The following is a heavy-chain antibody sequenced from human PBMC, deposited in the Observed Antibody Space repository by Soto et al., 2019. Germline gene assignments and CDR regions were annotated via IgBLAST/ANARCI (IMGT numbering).Heavy chain of an antibody. J-gene: IGHJ4*02. V-gene: IGHV4-31*03. Sequence: SETLSLTCTVSGGSISSGGYYWSWIRQHPGKGLEWIGYIYYSGSTYYNPSLESRVTISVDTSKNQFSLKLSSVTAADTAVYYCARIRDGYYYDSSGYSLGRTFDYWGQGTLVTVSS. CDR1: GGSISSGGYY. D-gene: IGHD3-22*01. CDR2: IYYSGST. CDR3: ARIRDGYYYDSSGYSLGRTFDY.